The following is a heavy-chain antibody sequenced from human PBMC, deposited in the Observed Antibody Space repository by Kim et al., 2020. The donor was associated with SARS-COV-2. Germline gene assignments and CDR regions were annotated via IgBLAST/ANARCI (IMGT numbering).Heavy chain of an antibody. CDR1: GGSISSSSYY. V-gene: IGHV4-39*01. Sequence: SETLSLTCTVSGGSISSSSYYWGWIRQPPGKGLERIGSIYYSGSTYYNPSLKSRVTISVDTSKNQFSLKLSSVTAADTAVYYCARVTGYGDYVGWFDPWGQGTLVTVSS. J-gene: IGHJ5*02. CDR3: ARVTGYGDYVGWFDP. CDR2: IYYSGST. D-gene: IGHD4-17*01.